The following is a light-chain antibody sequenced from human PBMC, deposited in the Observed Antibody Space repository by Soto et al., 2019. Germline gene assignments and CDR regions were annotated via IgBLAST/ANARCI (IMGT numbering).Light chain of an antibody. CDR2: YDD. CDR1: SSNIGNNA. CDR3: AAWDDSLNGDV. V-gene: IGLV1-36*01. Sequence: QLVLTQPPSVSEAPRQRVTISCSGSSSNIGNNAVNWYQQLPGKAPKLLIYYDDLLPSGVSDRFSGSKSGTSASLAISGLQSEDEADYYCAAWDDSLNGDVFGTGTQLTVL. J-gene: IGLJ1*01.